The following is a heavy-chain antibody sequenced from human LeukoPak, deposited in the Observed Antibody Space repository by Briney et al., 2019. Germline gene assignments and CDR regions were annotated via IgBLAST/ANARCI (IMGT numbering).Heavy chain of an antibody. CDR2: IYSSGST. Sequence: SETLSLTCTVSGGSISGYYWSWIRQPAGKGLEWIGRIYSSGSTNYNPSLKSRVTISVDTSKNQFSLKLSSVTAADTAVYYCATIRGYDSSGYPSLYFDYWGQGTLVTFSS. D-gene: IGHD3-22*01. CDR1: GGSISGYY. J-gene: IGHJ4*02. CDR3: ATIRGYDSSGYPSLYFDY. V-gene: IGHV4-4*07.